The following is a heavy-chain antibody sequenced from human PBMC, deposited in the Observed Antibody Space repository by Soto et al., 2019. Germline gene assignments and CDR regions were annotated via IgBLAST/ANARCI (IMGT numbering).Heavy chain of an antibody. D-gene: IGHD2-15*01. CDR1: GGSISSYY. J-gene: IGHJ3*02. Sequence: SETLSLTCTVSGGSISSYYWSWIRQPPGKGLEWIGYIYYSGSTNYNPSLKSRVTISVDTSKNQFSLKLSSVTAADTAVYYCAREGYCSGGSCYEDPLAIWGQGTMVPVSS. V-gene: IGHV4-59*01. CDR2: IYYSGST. CDR3: AREGYCSGGSCYEDPLAI.